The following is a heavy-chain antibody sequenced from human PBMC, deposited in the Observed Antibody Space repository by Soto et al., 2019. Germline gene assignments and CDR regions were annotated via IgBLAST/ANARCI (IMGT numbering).Heavy chain of an antibody. V-gene: IGHV4-31*03. Sequence: SETLSLTCTVFSGSINSGDYYWTWIRQYPGKGLEWIGYIYYSGSTYYNPSLKSRVMISVDTSQNQFTLKLSSVTAADTAVYYFASGSTLYWSTTSFHQYGFEGWGQGTPVTVSS. CDR1: SGSINSGDYY. CDR2: IYYSGST. D-gene: IGHD2-2*01. J-gene: IGHJ4*03. CDR3: ASGSTLYWSTTSFHQYGFEG.